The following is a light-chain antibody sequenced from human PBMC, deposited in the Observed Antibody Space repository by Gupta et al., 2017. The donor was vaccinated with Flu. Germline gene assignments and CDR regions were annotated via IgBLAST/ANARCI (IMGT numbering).Light chain of an antibody. J-gene: IGKJ1*01. Sequence: DIVMTQSPDSLAVSLGERGPINCKSSQSVMYSANNKNYLACYQQKPGRPPKLLIYWASTRESGVPDRFSGSGSGTDFTLTISSLQAEDVAVYYCQEYDDIPPWAFDQGTKVEIK. CDR1: QSVMYSANNKNY. CDR3: QEYDDIPPWA. V-gene: IGKV4-1*01. CDR2: WAS.